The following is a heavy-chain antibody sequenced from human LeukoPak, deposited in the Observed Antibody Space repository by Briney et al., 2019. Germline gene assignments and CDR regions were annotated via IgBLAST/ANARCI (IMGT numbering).Heavy chain of an antibody. CDR1: GFTFDDYA. J-gene: IGHJ4*02. CDR3: ARDPSYSSSSPYFDY. D-gene: IGHD6-6*01. Sequence: GRSLRLSCAASGFTFDDYAMHWVRQVPGKGLEWVSGISWNSGNIEYADSVKGRFTISRDNAKESLFLQMNSLRAEDTALYYCARDPSYSSSSPYFDYWGQGVLVTVSS. V-gene: IGHV3-9*01. CDR2: ISWNSGNI.